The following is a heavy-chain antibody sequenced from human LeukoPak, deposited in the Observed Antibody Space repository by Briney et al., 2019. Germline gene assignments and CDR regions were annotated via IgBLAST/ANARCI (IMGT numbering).Heavy chain of an antibody. CDR3: ARAWGSVDY. CDR1: GFTFNNYA. D-gene: IGHD7-27*01. Sequence: GGSLRLSCAVSGFTFNNYAMSWVRQAPGKGLEWVSGISGSGGSTYYADSVKGRFTISRDNSKNTLYLQMNSLTAEDTAVYYCARAWGSVDYWGQGTQVTVSS. J-gene: IGHJ4*02. V-gene: IGHV3-23*01. CDR2: ISGSGGST.